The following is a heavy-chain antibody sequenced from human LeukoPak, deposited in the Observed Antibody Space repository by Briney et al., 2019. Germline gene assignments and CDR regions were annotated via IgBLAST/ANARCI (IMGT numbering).Heavy chain of an antibody. D-gene: IGHD3-10*01. Sequence: GRSLRLSCAASGFTFSSYAMSWVRQAPGKGLEWVSAISGSGGSTYYADSVKGRFTISRDNSKNTLYLQMNSLRAEDTAVYYCAKDEGPLWLNFDYWGQGTLVTVSS. J-gene: IGHJ4*02. CDR1: GFTFSSYA. CDR2: ISGSGGST. V-gene: IGHV3-23*01. CDR3: AKDEGPLWLNFDY.